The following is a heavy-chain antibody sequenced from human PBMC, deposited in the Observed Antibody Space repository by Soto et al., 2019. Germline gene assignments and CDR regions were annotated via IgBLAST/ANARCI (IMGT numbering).Heavy chain of an antibody. Sequence: QVQLVESGGGVVQPGTSLRLSCAASGFTFSRFGMQWVRQAPGKGLEWVGVILNDGSNEKYADSVKGRFTISRDNSKNPLDLQMNSLRAEDTAVYYCARDDDFDDSGLDYWGQGTLFTVSS. V-gene: IGHV3-33*01. D-gene: IGHD4-17*01. J-gene: IGHJ4*02. CDR2: ILNDGSNE. CDR1: GFTFSRFG. CDR3: ARDDDFDDSGLDY.